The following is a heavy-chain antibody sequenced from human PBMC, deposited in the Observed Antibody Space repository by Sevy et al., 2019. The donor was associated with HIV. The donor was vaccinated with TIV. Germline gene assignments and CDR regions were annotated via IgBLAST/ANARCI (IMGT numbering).Heavy chain of an antibody. CDR3: AKEWTQLSDWYGELDY. J-gene: IGHJ4*02. Sequence: GGSLRLSCAASGFTFSNYAMSWVRQAPGKGLEWVSRIRISGGNKYYADSVKGRFTISGDNSKNTLYLQMNSLRAEDTAVYYCAKEWTQLSDWYGELDYWGQGSLVTVSS. V-gene: IGHV3-23*01. CDR1: GFTFSNYA. D-gene: IGHD6-19*01. CDR2: IRISGGNK.